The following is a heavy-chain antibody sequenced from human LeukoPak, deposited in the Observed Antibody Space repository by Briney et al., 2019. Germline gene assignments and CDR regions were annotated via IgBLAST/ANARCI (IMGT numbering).Heavy chain of an antibody. CDR2: INPNSGGT. V-gene: IGHV1-2*02. D-gene: IGHD6-13*01. CDR1: GYTFTGYY. Sequence: ASVKVSCKASGYTFTGYYMHWVRQAPGQGLEWMGRINPNSGGTNYAQKFQGRVTMTRDTSISTAYMELSRLRSDDTAVYYCARGLMGIAAGSAFDIWGQGTMVTVSS. CDR3: ARGLMGIAAGSAFDI. J-gene: IGHJ3*02.